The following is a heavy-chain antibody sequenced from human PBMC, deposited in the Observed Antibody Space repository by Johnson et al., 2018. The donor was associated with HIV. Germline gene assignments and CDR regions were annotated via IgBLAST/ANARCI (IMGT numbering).Heavy chain of an antibody. D-gene: IGHD6-13*01. CDR3: ALSGGAAAYDAFDI. Sequence: QVQLVESGGGLVQPGGSLRLSCAASGFTFSSYWMSWVRQAPGKGLEWVAFIRYDGSNKYYADSVKGRFTISRDNSKNTLYLQMNSLRAEDTAVYYCALSGGAAAYDAFDIWGQGTMVTVSS. CDR1: GFTFSSYW. V-gene: IGHV3-30*02. J-gene: IGHJ3*02. CDR2: IRYDGSNK.